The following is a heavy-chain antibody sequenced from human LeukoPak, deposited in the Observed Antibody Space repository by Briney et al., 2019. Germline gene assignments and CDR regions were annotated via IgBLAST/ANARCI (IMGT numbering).Heavy chain of an antibody. J-gene: IGHJ4*02. Sequence: PSETLSLTCTVSGGSINNYYWSWIRQPPGKGLEWIGYIYYRGSTNYNPSLKSRVTFSVDTSKNQFSLKLNSVTAADTAVYYCARGGDFGDLRYFDYWGQGTLVTVSS. V-gene: IGHV4-59*01. CDR2: IYYRGST. D-gene: IGHD4-17*01. CDR1: GGSINNYY. CDR3: ARGGDFGDLRYFDY.